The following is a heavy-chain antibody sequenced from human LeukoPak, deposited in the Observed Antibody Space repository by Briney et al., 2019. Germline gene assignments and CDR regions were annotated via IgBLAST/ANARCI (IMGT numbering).Heavy chain of an antibody. CDR2: IDGGGGRA. CDR1: GFAFSSYA. CDR3: AKDFYDSSGSRYDY. J-gene: IGHJ4*02. Sequence: GGSLRLSCTASGFAFSSYAMSWVRQAPGVGLEWVSAIDGGGGRAWHADSVRGRFTISRDNSKNTLFMQMNSLRAEDTAVYYCAKDFYDSSGSRYDYWGQGTLVTVSS. V-gene: IGHV3-23*01. D-gene: IGHD3-22*01.